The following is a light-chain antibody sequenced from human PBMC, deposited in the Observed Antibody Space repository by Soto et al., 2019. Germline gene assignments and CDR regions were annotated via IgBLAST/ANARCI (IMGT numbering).Light chain of an antibody. CDR2: GAS. V-gene: IGKV3-20*01. Sequence: EIVLTHSPGTLSLSPGERATLSCRASQSVSSNYLAWYRQKPGQAPRLLIYGASRRATGIPDRFSGSGSGTDFTLNISRLEPEDFAVYYCQQYANSWTFGQGTKVEIK. CDR1: QSVSSNY. J-gene: IGKJ1*01. CDR3: QQYANSWT.